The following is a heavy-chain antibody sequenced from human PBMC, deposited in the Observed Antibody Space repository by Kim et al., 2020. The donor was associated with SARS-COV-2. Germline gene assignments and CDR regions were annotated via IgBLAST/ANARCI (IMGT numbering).Heavy chain of an antibody. D-gene: IGHD3-16*01. V-gene: IGHV3-33*01. CDR1: GFTFSSYG. J-gene: IGHJ6*02. CDR3: AIDRLSRLMITFGGVSDYGMDV. Sequence: GGSLRLSCAASGFTFSSYGMHWVRQAPGKGLEWVAVIWYDGSNKYYADSVKGRFTISRDNSKNTLYLQMNSLRAEDTVVYYCAIDRLSRLMITFGGVSDYGMDVWGQGTTVTVSS. CDR2: IWYDGSNK.